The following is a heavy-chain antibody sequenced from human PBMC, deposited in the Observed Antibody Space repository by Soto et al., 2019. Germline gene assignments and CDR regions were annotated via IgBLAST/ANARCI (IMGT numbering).Heavy chain of an antibody. V-gene: IGHV2-5*02. D-gene: IGHD3-10*01. J-gene: IGHJ4*02. CDR1: GFSLSTSGVG. CDR2: IYWDDDK. Sequence: QITLKESGPTLVKPTQTLTLTCTFSGFSLSTSGVGVGWIRQPPGKALEWLAVIYWDDDKRSSSSLKSRLTTTKDTSKNQVVLTMTNMDPVDTATYYCAHHPYYGLAPYSFDYWGQEILVTVSS. CDR3: AHHPYYGLAPYSFDY.